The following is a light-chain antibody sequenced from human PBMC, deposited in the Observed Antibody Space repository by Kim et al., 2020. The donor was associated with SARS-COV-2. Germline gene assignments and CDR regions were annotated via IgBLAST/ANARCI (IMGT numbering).Light chain of an antibody. Sequence: DIVMTQSPATLSVSPGERVTLSCRASQSVSINLGWYQQKPGQAPRLLVFDASTRATGVPGTISGRGSGTEFTLTISSLQSEDSAIYFCQQYNKWPPTFGQGTKVDIK. V-gene: IGKV3-15*01. CDR2: DAS. J-gene: IGKJ1*01. CDR1: QSVSIN. CDR3: QQYNKWPPT.